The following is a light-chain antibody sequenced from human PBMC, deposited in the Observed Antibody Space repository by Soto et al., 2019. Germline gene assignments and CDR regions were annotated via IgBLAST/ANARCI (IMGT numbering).Light chain of an antibody. CDR3: QQYGRSAIFT. J-gene: IGKJ3*01. CDR2: GAS. V-gene: IGKV3-20*01. Sequence: ELVLTQSPDSLSLSPGEGAILSCWASQSISGNYLAWYQQKPGRAPRLLIYGASNRATGIPDRFRGSGSGTDFSLTITRLEPEDFAVYYCQQYGRSAIFTLGPGTTV. CDR1: QSISGNY.